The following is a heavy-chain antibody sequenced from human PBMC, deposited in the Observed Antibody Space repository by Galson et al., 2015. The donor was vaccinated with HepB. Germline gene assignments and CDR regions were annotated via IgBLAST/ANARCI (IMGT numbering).Heavy chain of an antibody. D-gene: IGHD6-13*01. CDR3: ARDGYSSSWYVRYFDL. J-gene: IGHJ2*01. CDR1: GFTVSSNY. CDR2: IYSGGST. Sequence: SLRLSCAASGFTVSSNYMSWVRQAPGKGLEWVSVIYSGGSTYYADAVKGRFTISRDNSKNTLYLQMNSLRAEDTAVYYSARDGYSSSWYVRYFDLWGRGTLVTVSS. V-gene: IGHV3-66*01.